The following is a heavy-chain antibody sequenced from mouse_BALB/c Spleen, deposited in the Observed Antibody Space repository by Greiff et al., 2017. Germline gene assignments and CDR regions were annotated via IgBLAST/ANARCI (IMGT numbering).Heavy chain of an antibody. CDR1: GFDFSRYW. V-gene: IGHV4-1*02. CDR3: ARRSSYYSCYFDY. J-gene: IGHJ2*01. Sequence: EVMLVESGGGLVQPGGSLKLSCAASGFDFSRYWMSWVRQAPGKGLEWIGEINPDSSTINYTPSLKDKFIISRDNAKNTLYLQMSKVRSEDTALYYCARRSSYYSCYFDYWGQGTTLTVSS. CDR2: INPDSSTI. D-gene: IGHD1-1*01.